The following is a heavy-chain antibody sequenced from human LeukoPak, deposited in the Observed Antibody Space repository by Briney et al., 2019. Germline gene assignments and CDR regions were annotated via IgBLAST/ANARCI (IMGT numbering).Heavy chain of an antibody. D-gene: IGHD3-10*02. J-gene: IGHJ6*03. CDR3: ARDRLSHTKFETGGYQSYYFMDA. Sequence: GGSLRLSCAVTGLTFSGYWVTWVRQAPGKGLEWVSDIRSEGSAKSYADSVKGRFTISRDNAKNSLYLQMNSLRAEDTAVYYCARDRLSHTKFETGGYQSYYFMDAWGKGTTVTVSS. CDR2: IRSEGSAK. V-gene: IGHV3-11*04. CDR1: GLTFSGYW.